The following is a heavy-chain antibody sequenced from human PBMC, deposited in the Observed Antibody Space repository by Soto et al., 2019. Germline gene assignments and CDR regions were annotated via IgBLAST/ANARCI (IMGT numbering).Heavy chain of an antibody. V-gene: IGHV3-49*04. D-gene: IGHD3-22*01. CDR1: GFTFGDYA. CDR2: IRSKAYGGTT. J-gene: IGHJ4*02. Sequence: GGSLRLSCTASGFTFGDYAMSWVRQAPGKGLEWVGFIRSKAYGGTTEYAASVKGRFTISRDDSKSIAYLQMNSLKTEDTAVYYCTREDALYYYDSSGYYPHYWGQGTMLTVYS. CDR3: TREDALYYYDSSGYYPHY.